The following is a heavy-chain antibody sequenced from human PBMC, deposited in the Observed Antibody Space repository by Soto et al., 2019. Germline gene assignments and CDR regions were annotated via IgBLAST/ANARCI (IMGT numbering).Heavy chain of an antibody. CDR3: ARDPPVAGDYYMDL. D-gene: IGHD6-19*01. Sequence: GGSLRLSCAASGFTFSSYWMSWVRQAPGKGLEWVANIKQDGSEKYYVDSVKGRFTISRDNAKNSLYLQMNSLRAEDTAVYYCARDPPVAGDYYMDLWGKGTKVTVSS. J-gene: IGHJ6*03. V-gene: IGHV3-7*01. CDR1: GFTFSSYW. CDR2: IKQDGSEK.